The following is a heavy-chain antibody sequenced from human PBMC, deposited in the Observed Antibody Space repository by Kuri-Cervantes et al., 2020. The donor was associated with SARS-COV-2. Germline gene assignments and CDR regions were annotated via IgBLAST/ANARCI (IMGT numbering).Heavy chain of an antibody. V-gene: IGHV4-59*01. D-gene: IGHD3-22*01. CDR2: IYYSGST. J-gene: IGHJ6*02. Sequence: SETLSLTCTVSGGSISSYYWSWIWQPPGKGLEWIGYIYYSGSTNYNPSLKSRVTISVDTSKNQFSLKLSSVTAADTAVYYCARDGGGHYYDSSGYYHYYYYGMDVWGQGTTVTVSS. CDR3: ARDGGGHYYDSSGYYHYYYYGMDV. CDR1: GGSISSYY.